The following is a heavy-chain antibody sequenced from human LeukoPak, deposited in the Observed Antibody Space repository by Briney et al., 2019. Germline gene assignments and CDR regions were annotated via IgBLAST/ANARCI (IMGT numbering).Heavy chain of an antibody. CDR3: AKSNYGGNSNWFDP. Sequence: GGSLRLSCAASGFTFTSYNMNWVRQAPGKGLEWVSSITSSSSYIYYADSVKGRFTISRDNAKNSLYLQMDSLRVEDTAVYYCAKSNYGGNSNWFDPWGQGTLVTVSS. D-gene: IGHD4-23*01. J-gene: IGHJ5*02. V-gene: IGHV3-21*06. CDR2: ITSSSSYI. CDR1: GFTFTSYN.